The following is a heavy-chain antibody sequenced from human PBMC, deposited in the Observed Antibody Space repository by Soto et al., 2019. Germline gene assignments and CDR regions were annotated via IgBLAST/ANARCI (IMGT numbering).Heavy chain of an antibody. CDR2: IIPIFGTA. CDR1: GGTFSSYA. J-gene: IGHJ6*02. V-gene: IGHV1-69*01. CDR3: AGGWAIAAPRWNYYYGMDV. Sequence: QVQLVQSGAEVKKPGSSVKVSCKASGGTFSSYAISWVRQAPGQGLEWMGGIIPIFGTANYAQKFQGRVTITADESTSTAYMELSSLRSEDTAVYYCAGGWAIAAPRWNYYYGMDVWGQGTTVTVSS. D-gene: IGHD6-6*01.